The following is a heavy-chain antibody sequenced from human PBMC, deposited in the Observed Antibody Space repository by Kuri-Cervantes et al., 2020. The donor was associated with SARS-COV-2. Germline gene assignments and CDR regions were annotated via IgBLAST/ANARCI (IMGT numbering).Heavy chain of an antibody. Sequence: SETLSLTCTVSGGSISSGSYYWSWIRQPAGKGLEWIGRLYTSGSTNYNPSLKSRGTISVDTSKNQFSLKLSSVTAADTAVYYCAREAPLIRATIYRFDYPAGFDYWGQGTLVTVSS. D-gene: IGHD3-9*01. J-gene: IGHJ4*02. CDR3: AREAPLIRATIYRFDYPAGFDY. CDR1: GGSISSGSYY. V-gene: IGHV4-61*02. CDR2: LYTSGST.